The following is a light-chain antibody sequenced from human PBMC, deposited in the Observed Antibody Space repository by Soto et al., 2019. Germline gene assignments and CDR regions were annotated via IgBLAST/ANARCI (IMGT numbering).Light chain of an antibody. CDR2: MAS. V-gene: IGKV1-5*03. J-gene: IGKJ1*01. Sequence: DIQITQSPTSLCAAVLDIITITCRASQSISSSLAWYQQKPGKAPKLLIYMASNLQSGVPSRFGGAGSGTEFTLTISSLQPDDFATYYCQQYNTYSRTFGQGTKVDI. CDR3: QQYNTYSRT. CDR1: QSISSS.